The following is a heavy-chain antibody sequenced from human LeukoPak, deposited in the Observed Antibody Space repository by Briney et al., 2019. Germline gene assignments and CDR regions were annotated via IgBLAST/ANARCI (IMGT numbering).Heavy chain of an antibody. V-gene: IGHV3-30*18. CDR1: GFAFSYYA. CDR2: ISYDGGTK. J-gene: IGHJ4*02. Sequence: GGSLRLSYAASGFAFSYYAMHWVRQAPGKGLEWVAVISYDGGTKYYADSVKGRFTISRDNSKNTLYLQMNSLRAEDTAVYYCAKDKMAYSTSSWDYWGQGTLVTVSS. CDR3: AKDKMAYSTSSWDY. D-gene: IGHD6-6*01.